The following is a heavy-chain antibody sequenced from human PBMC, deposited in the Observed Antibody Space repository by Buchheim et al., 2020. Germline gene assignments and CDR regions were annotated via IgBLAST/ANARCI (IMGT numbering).Heavy chain of an antibody. CDR3: ARDYGDYVYAVDI. D-gene: IGHD4-17*01. CDR1: GFTFSNYW. Sequence: EVQLLESGGGLVQPGGSLRLSCAASGFTFSNYWMSWVRQAPGKGLEWVANIRQDGSEKYYLDYLKGRFTISRDNAKNSMYLQMNSLRAEDTAVYYCARDYGDYVYAVDIWGQGT. CDR2: IRQDGSEK. J-gene: IGHJ3*02. V-gene: IGHV3-7*01.